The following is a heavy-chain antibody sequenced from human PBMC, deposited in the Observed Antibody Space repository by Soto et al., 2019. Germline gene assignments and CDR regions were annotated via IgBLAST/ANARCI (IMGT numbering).Heavy chain of an antibody. CDR2: IYYSGST. D-gene: IGHD4-17*01. Sequence: KPXETLSLTCTVSGGSISSGGYYWSWIRQHPGKGLEWIGYIYYSGSTYYNPSLKSRVTISVDTSKNQFSLKLSSVTAADTAVYYCARGADYGDYSFFDYWGQGTLVTVSS. J-gene: IGHJ4*02. V-gene: IGHV4-31*03. CDR3: ARGADYGDYSFFDY. CDR1: GGSISSGGYY.